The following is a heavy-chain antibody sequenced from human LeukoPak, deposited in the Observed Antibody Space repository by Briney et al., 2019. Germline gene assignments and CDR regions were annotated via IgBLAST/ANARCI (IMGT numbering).Heavy chain of an antibody. Sequence: SETLSLTCTVSGGSISSYYLSWIRQPPGKGLEWIGYIYYSGSTNYNPSLKSRVTISVDTSKNQFSLKLSSVTAADTAAYYCARSPRDYGGNRFDYWGQGTLVTVSS. D-gene: IGHD4-23*01. CDR1: GGSISSYY. CDR3: ARSPRDYGGNRFDY. V-gene: IGHV4-59*08. CDR2: IYYSGST. J-gene: IGHJ4*02.